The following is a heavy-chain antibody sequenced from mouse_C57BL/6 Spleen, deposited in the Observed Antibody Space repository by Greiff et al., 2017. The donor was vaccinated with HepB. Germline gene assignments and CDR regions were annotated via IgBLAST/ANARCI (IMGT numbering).Heavy chain of an antibody. J-gene: IGHJ1*03. CDR2: IHPDSSTI. Sequence: AASGIDFSRYWMRWVRRAPGKGLEWIGEIHPDSSTINYAPSLKDKFIISRDNAKNTLYLQMSKVRSEDTALYYCASHGTGYFDVWGTGTTVTVSS. CDR1: GIDFSRYW. V-gene: IGHV4-1*01. CDR3: ASHGTGYFDV. D-gene: IGHD2-1*01.